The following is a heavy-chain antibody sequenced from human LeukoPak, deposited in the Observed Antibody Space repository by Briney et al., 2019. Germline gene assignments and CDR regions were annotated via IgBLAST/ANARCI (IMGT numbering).Heavy chain of an antibody. D-gene: IGHD1/OR15-1a*01. CDR3: ARTNNVFYYFDY. CDR2: INHSGST. V-gene: IGHV4-34*01. Sequence: SETLSLTCAVYGGSFSGYYWGWIRQPPGKGLEWIGEINHSGSTNYNPSLKSRVTTSVDTSKNQLSLNLSSVTAADTAAYYCARTNNVFYYFDYWGQGTLVTVS. J-gene: IGHJ4*02. CDR1: GGSFSGYY.